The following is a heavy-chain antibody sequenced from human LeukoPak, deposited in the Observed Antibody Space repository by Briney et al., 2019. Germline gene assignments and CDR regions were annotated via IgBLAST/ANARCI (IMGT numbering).Heavy chain of an antibody. CDR3: AKDRVGYCSSTSCPEYFQH. J-gene: IGHJ1*01. Sequence: PGGSLRLSCAASGFTFSDFWMHWVRQAPGKGLVWVSRINSGGTVTNYADSVKGRLTISRDNSKNTLYLQMNSLRAEDTAVYYCAKDRVGYCSSTSCPEYFQHWGQGTLVTVSS. D-gene: IGHD2-2*01. V-gene: IGHV3-74*01. CDR2: INSGGTVT. CDR1: GFTFSDFW.